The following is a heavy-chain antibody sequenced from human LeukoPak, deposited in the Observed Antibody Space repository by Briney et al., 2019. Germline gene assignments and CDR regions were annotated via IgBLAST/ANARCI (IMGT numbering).Heavy chain of an antibody. Sequence: SETLPLTCTVSGGSISSYYWSWIRQPPGKGLEWIGYTYYSGSTNYNPSLKSRVTISVDTSENQFSLKLSSVTAADTAVYYCARHEYGDYFDYWGQGTLVTVSS. CDR2: TYYSGST. J-gene: IGHJ4*02. CDR1: GGSISSYY. CDR3: ARHEYGDYFDY. D-gene: IGHD4-17*01. V-gene: IGHV4-59*01.